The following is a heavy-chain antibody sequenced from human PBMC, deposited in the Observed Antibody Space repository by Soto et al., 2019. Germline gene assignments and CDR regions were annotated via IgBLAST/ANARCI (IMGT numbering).Heavy chain of an antibody. CDR2: ISPYNGNT. CDR3: PRAQTRWLTDAFDI. V-gene: IGHV1-18*01. J-gene: IGHJ3*02. D-gene: IGHD5-12*01. CDR1: GYTFISYG. Sequence: HVQLVQSGAEVKKPGASLKVSCKASGYTFISYGVSWVRQAPGQGLEWLGWISPYNGNTNYAQQFQASMTMATDTSTSTVYMDLRSLRADATYVYYCPRAQTRWLTDAFDIWGQGTLVVVSS.